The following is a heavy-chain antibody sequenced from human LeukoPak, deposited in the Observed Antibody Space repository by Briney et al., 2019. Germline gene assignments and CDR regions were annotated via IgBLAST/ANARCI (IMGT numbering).Heavy chain of an antibody. J-gene: IGHJ4*02. Sequence: PGGSLRLSCAASGFTFSSYAMSWVRQAPGKGLEWVSAISGSGGSTYYADSVKGRFTISRDNAKNSLYLQMNSLRAEDTAVYYCAKDGTNWGSYFDYWGQGTLVTVSS. V-gene: IGHV3-23*01. D-gene: IGHD7-27*01. CDR2: ISGSGGST. CDR1: GFTFSSYA. CDR3: AKDGTNWGSYFDY.